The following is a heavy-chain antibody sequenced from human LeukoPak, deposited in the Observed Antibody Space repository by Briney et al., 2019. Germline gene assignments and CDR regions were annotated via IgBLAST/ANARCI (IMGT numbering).Heavy chain of an antibody. CDR1: GYTFTSNY. D-gene: IGHD3-22*01. V-gene: IGHV1-46*01. CDR3: ARSGGYYYDSSGYPYYFDY. Sequence: ASVKVSCKASGYTFTSNYLHWVRQPPGQGLEWVGIINLSGGSTSYAQKFQGRVTMTRDTSTSTVYMELSSLRSEDTAVYYCARSGGYYYDSSGYPYYFDYWGQGTLVTVSS. CDR2: INLSGGST. J-gene: IGHJ4*02.